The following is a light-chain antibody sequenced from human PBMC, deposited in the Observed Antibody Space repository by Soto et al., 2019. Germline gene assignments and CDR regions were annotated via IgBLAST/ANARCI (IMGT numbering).Light chain of an antibody. CDR3: QQYENLPT. Sequence: DIQMTQSPSSLSASVVYRVTITCQASQNINNYLNWYQQKPGRAPKLLIYDASNLEAGVPSRFRGSGSGRDFTFTISRLQPEDIATYYCQQYENLPTIGQGTRLEIK. CDR1: QNINNY. J-gene: IGKJ5*01. V-gene: IGKV1-33*01. CDR2: DAS.